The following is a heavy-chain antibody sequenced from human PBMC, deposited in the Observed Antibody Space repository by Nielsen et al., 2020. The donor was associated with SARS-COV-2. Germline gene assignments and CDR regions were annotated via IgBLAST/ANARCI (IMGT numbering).Heavy chain of an antibody. CDR2: IYSGGST. J-gene: IGHJ4*02. V-gene: IGHV3-66*01. CDR1: GFTVSSNY. CDR3: ARDAGTNFDY. Sequence: GGSLRLFCAASGFTVSSNYMSWVRQAPGKGLEWVSVIYSGGSTYYADSVKGRFTISRDNSKNTLYLQMNSLRAEDTAVYYCARDAGTNFDYWGQGTLVTVSS. D-gene: IGHD3-10*01.